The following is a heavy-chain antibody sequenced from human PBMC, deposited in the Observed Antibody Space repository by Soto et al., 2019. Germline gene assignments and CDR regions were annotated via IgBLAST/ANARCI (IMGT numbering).Heavy chain of an antibody. CDR1: GYTFTTHG. CDR2: VRGDNGHT. V-gene: IGHV1-18*01. CDR3: ARELGYCRSGTRYREWFDS. J-gene: IGHJ5*01. Sequence: QVQLVQSGAEVKKPGASVKVSCKASGYTFTTHGISWVRQVPGQGLEWMGWVRGDNGHTNYAQSLQGRINMTTETSTNTAYMELRSLRSDDTAVNYCARELGYCRSGTRYREWFDSWGQGTLVTVSS. D-gene: IGHD2-2*01.